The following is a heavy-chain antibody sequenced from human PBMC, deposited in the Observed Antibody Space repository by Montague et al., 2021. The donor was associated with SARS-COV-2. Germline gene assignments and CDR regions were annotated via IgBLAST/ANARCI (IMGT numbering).Heavy chain of an antibody. D-gene: IGHD1-26*01. Sequence: SLRLSCAASGFTFSSYCVSWVRQTPGKGLEWVANIKPDGGEKHYVDSVKGRFTISRDNAKNSLNLQMDSLRAEDTALYDCARDSRIVGATGGMDVWGQGTTVIVSS. V-gene: IGHV3-7*03. CDR1: GFTFSSYC. CDR3: ARDSRIVGATGGMDV. J-gene: IGHJ6*02. CDR2: IKPDGGEK.